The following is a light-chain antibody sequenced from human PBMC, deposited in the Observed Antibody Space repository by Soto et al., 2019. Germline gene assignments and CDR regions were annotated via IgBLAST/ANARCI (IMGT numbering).Light chain of an antibody. CDR3: QQYGSSPNT. Sequence: EIVLTQSPDTLSLSPGERATLSCRASRSVPDICLAWYQQKPGQAPRPLIYGASTRAADIPDRFSGSGSGTDFTLTISRLEPDDFAVYYCQQYGSSPNTFGQGTKLEI. CDR1: RSVPDIC. V-gene: IGKV3-20*01. CDR2: GAS. J-gene: IGKJ2*01.